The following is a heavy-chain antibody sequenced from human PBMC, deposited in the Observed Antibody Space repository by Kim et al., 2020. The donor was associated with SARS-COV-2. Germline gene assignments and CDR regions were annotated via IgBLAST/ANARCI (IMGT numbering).Heavy chain of an antibody. Sequence: GGTNYAQKLQGRVTMTRDTSISTAYMELSRLRSDDTAVYYCARDSLGIDLWGQGTLVTVSS. D-gene: IGHD7-27*01. CDR3: ARDSLGIDL. V-gene: IGHV1-2*02. CDR2: GGT. J-gene: IGHJ5*02.